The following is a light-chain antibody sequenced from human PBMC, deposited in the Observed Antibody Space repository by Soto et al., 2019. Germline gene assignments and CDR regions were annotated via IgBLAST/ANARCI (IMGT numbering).Light chain of an antibody. V-gene: IGKV3-15*01. CDR3: QQYNNWPPRGT. CDR1: QSVSNN. J-gene: IGKJ1*01. CDR2: GAS. Sequence: EIVLTQSPGTLSLSPGERATLSCRASQSVSNNYLAWYQQKPGQAPRLLIYGASTRATGIPARFSGSGSGTEFTLTISSLQSEDFAVYYCQQYNNWPPRGTFGQGTKVDIK.